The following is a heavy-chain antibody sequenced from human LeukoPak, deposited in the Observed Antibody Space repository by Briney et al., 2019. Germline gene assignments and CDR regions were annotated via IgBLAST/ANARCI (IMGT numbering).Heavy chain of an antibody. CDR1: GGSISSSSYY. V-gene: IGHV4-39*01. J-gene: IGHJ4*02. CDR2: IYYGGST. CDR3: ARRADFDY. Sequence: SETLSLTCTVSGGSISSSSYYWGWIRQPPGKGLEWIGSIYYGGSTYYNPSLKSRVTISVDTSKNQFSLKLSSVTAADTAVYYCARRADFDYWGQGTLVTVSS.